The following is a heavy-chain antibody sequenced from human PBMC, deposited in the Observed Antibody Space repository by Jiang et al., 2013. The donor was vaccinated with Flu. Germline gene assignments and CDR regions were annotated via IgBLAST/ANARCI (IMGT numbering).Heavy chain of an antibody. D-gene: IGHD3-16*01. Sequence: ETLSLTCTVSGGSISTTSYYWGWIRQPPGKGLEWIGSIYYSGNTYYNPSLKSRVTISVDTSKNQFSLKLSSVTAADTAVYHCARLLVNYWHFDLWGRGTLVTVSS. V-gene: IGHV4-39*01. J-gene: IGHJ2*01. CDR2: IYYSGNT. CDR1: GGSISTTSYY. CDR3: ARLLVNYWHFDL.